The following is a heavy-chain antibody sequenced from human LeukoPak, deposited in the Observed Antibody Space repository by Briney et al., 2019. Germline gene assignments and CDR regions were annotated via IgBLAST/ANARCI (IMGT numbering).Heavy chain of an antibody. CDR2: LYYSGNT. CDR1: GGSISSSSYY. Sequence: SETLSLTCTVSGGSISSSSYYWGWIRQPPGKGLEWIGSLYYSGNTYYNPSLKSRVTISVDTSKNQVSLKLSSVTAEDTAVYYCARDRKGGKPDYWGQGTLVTVSS. J-gene: IGHJ4*02. CDR3: ARDRKGGKPDY. V-gene: IGHV4-39*07. D-gene: IGHD4-23*01.